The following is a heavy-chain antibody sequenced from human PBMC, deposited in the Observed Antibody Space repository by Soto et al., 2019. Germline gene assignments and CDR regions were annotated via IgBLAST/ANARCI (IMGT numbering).Heavy chain of an antibody. CDR3: AKGGYNYGFLFDC. CDR2: IDNSGGIT. CDR1: GFTFSTYA. V-gene: IGHV3-23*05. D-gene: IGHD5-18*01. J-gene: IGHJ4*02. Sequence: GGSLRLSGAASGFTFSTYAMSWVRQAPGKGLEWVSTIDNSGGITYYADSVKGRFTISRDNSKNTLYLQMNSLRAEDTAVYYCAKGGYNYGFLFDCWGQGTLVTVSS.